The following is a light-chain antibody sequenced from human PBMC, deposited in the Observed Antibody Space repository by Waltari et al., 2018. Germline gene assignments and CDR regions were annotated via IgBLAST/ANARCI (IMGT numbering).Light chain of an antibody. Sequence: DSVLTQSPATLSLSPGQRATLSCRASQSVGRSLGWYQQKVGQAPRLLIFDASNRATGVPARFSGSGSGIEFTLTISRLEPDDFAVYYCQLRSNRPPYAFGQGTKLEMK. CDR2: DAS. CDR3: QLRSNRPPYA. V-gene: IGKV3-11*01. J-gene: IGKJ2*01. CDR1: QSVGRS.